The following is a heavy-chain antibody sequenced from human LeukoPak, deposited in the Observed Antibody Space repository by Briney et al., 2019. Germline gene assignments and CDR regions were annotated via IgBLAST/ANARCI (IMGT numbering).Heavy chain of an antibody. V-gene: IGHV4-34*01. CDR1: GGSFSGYY. D-gene: IGHD2-15*01. CDR2: INHSGST. J-gene: IGHJ2*01. CDR3: ARDLVVVVAATWYFDL. Sequence: SETLSHTCAVYGGSFSGYYWSWIRQPPGKGLEWIGEINHSGSTNYNPSLKSRVTISVDTSKNQFSLKLSSVTAADTAVCYCARDLVVVVAATWYFDLWGRGTLVTVSS.